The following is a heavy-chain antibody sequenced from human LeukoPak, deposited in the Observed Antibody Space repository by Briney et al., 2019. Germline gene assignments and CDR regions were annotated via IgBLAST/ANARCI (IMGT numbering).Heavy chain of an antibody. J-gene: IGHJ4*02. CDR1: GFTFSSYA. V-gene: IGHV3-30*04. CDR2: ISYGGSNK. Sequence: GGSLRLSCAASGFTFSSYAMHWVRQAPGKGLEWVAVISYGGSNKYYADSVKGRFTISRDNSKNTLYLQMNSLRAEDTAVYYCAKDIRRYFDWLIRRGGGILDWGQGTLVTASS. CDR3: AKDIRRYFDWLIRRGGGILD. D-gene: IGHD3-9*01.